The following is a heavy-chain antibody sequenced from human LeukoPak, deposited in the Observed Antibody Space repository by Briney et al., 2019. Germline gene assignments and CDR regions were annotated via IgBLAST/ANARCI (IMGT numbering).Heavy chain of an antibody. V-gene: IGHV3-23*01. CDR2: ISGSGGST. CDR3: AKDGGTRIGYCSSTSCLHDY. Sequence: PGGSLRLSCAASGFTFSSYAMSWVRQAPGKGLEWVSAISGSGGSTYYADSVKGRFTISRDNSKNTLYLQMNSLRAEDTAVYYCAKDGGTRIGYCSSTSCLHDYWGQGTLVTVSS. CDR1: GFTFSSYA. J-gene: IGHJ4*02. D-gene: IGHD2-2*01.